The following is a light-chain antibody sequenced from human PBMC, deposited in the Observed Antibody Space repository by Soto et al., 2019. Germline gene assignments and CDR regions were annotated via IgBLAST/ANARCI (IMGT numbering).Light chain of an antibody. CDR3: QQYGSSPIT. J-gene: IGKJ5*01. Sequence: EIVLTQSPGTLSLSPGATATLSCTASQSVSNNYLAWYQQKPGQAPRLLIHGASSRATGIPDRISGSGSGTDFTLTISRLEPEDFAVYYCQQYGSSPITFGQGTRLE. V-gene: IGKV3-20*01. CDR2: GAS. CDR1: QSVSNNY.